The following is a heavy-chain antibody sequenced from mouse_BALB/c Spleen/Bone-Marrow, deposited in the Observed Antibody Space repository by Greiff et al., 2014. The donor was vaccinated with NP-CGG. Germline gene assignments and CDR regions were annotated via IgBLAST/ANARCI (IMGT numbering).Heavy chain of an antibody. J-gene: IGHJ4*01. CDR2: IYPSDSYT. CDR1: GYTFTSYW. CDR3: ARYGNSHYYAMDY. V-gene: IGHV1-69*02. D-gene: IGHD1-1*01. Sequence: VQLQQSGAELVRPGASVKLSCRASGYTFTSYWINWVKQSPGQGLEWIGNIYPSDSYTNYNQRFKDKATLTVDKSSSTAYMQLSSPTSEDSAVYYCARYGNSHYYAMDYWGQGTSVTVSS.